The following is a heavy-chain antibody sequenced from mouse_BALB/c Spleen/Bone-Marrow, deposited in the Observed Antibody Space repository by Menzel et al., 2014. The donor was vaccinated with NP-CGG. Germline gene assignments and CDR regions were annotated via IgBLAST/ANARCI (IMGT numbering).Heavy chain of an antibody. CDR1: GFTFSSYS. CDR3: TRHGEVRRFYYALDY. D-gene: IGHD2-14*01. CDR2: ISNGGGST. Sequence: EVMLVESGGGLVQPGGSLKLSCTASGFTFSSYSMSWVRQTPEKRLEWVAYISNGGGSTYYPDAVKGRFTISRDNAKNSLYLQMSSLKSEDTAVYYCTRHGEVRRFYYALDYWGQGTSVTVSS. V-gene: IGHV5-12-2*01. J-gene: IGHJ4*01.